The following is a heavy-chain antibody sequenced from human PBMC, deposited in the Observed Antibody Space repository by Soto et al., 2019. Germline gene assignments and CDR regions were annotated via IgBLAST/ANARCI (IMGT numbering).Heavy chain of an antibody. CDR3: ARDSPGVYGSGTYYYFDQ. Sequence: GGSLRLSCAASGFTFSDFYMSWIRQTPEKGLEWVSYISSRGSIIYYADSVRGRFTISRDNANNSLYLQMNSLRAEDTAVYYCARDSPGVYGSGTYYYFDQWGRGTLVTVSS. CDR2: ISSRGSII. D-gene: IGHD3-10*01. CDR1: GFTFSDFY. V-gene: IGHV3-11*01. J-gene: IGHJ4*02.